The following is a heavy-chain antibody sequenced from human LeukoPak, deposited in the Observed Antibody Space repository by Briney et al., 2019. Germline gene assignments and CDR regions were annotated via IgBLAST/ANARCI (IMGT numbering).Heavy chain of an antibody. CDR3: AKGMFYYASGSSDY. Sequence: GGSLRLSCAASGFIFSNYAMSWVRQAPGKGLECVSGISDSGSKTHHADSVKGRFTISRDHSKNTLYLQMNSLRAEDTAVYYCAKGMFYYASGSSDYWGQGTLVTVSS. CDR1: GFIFSNYA. D-gene: IGHD3-10*01. V-gene: IGHV3-23*01. CDR2: ISDSGSKT. J-gene: IGHJ4*02.